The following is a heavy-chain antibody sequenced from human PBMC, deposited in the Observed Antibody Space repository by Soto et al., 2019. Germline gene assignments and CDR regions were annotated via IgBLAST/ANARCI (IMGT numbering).Heavy chain of an antibody. V-gene: IGHV6-1*01. CDR3: ERSPSWSGSHFDY. D-gene: IGHD3-3*01. Sequence: SQTLSLTCGISGDSVSSNSAAWNWIRQSPSRGLEWLGRTYYRSKWYHDYAVSMKGRITINPDTSKNQFSLQLNSLTPEDTAVYYCERSPSWSGSHFDYWGQGTLVTVSS. J-gene: IGHJ4*02. CDR1: GDSVSSNSAA. CDR2: TYYRSKWYH.